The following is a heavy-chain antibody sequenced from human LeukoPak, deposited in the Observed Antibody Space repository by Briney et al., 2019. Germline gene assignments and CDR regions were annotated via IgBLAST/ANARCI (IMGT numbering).Heavy chain of an antibody. J-gene: IGHJ4*02. CDR3: ARTTPADFSAGWPYFDY. CDR1: DINTYF. V-gene: IGHV4-59*08. CDR2: VSNSGST. D-gene: IGHD2-15*01. Sequence: SETLSLTCTVSDINTYFWSWIRQPPGKKLEWIGYVSNSGSTNYDYSLNSRVTISLDTSKKQFSLTLRSVTAADTAVYYCARTTPADFSAGWPYFDYWGQGILVTASS.